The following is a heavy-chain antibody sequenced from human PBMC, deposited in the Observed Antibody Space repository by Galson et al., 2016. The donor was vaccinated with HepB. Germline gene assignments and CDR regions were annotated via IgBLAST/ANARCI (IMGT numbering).Heavy chain of an antibody. Sequence: SVKVSCKASGYTFSSYYMHWVRQAPGQGLEWMGIINPSGDGTTNAQNFQSRITMTRATSTSTAYMKLSSLRSEDAAVYYCARDNSRPGDTTMAGWFDPWGQGTLVTVSS. CDR1: GYTFSSYY. CDR3: ARDNSRPGDTTMAGWFDP. J-gene: IGHJ5*02. D-gene: IGHD5-18*01. V-gene: IGHV1-46*01. CDR2: INPSGDGT.